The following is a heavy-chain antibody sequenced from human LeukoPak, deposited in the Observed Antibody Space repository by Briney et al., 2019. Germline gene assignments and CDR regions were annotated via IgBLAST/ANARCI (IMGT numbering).Heavy chain of an antibody. V-gene: IGHV3-30*18. CDR3: AKAFDHSSGWYYFDY. CDR2: ISYDGSNK. Sequence: GRSLRLSCAASGFTFSSYGMHWVRQAPGKGLEWVAVISYDGSNKYYADSVKGRFTISRDNSKNTLYLQMNSLRAEDTAVYYCAKAFDHSSGWYYFDYWGQGTLVTVSS. D-gene: IGHD6-13*01. CDR1: GFTFSSYG. J-gene: IGHJ4*02.